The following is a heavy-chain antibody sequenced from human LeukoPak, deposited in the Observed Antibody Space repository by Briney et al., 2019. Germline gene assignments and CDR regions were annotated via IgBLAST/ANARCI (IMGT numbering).Heavy chain of an antibody. V-gene: IGHV4-34*01. Sequence: SETLSLTCAVYGGSFSGYYWNWIRPPPGKGLEWIGEINHSGSTTYNRSLKSRVTISLDTSKNQFSLKLSSVTAADTAVFYCARTLDSRRYIVRRPYSMDVWGQGTTVTVSS. CDR2: INHSGST. D-gene: IGHD3-22*01. J-gene: IGHJ6*02. CDR1: GGSFSGYY. CDR3: ARTLDSRRYIVRRPYSMDV.